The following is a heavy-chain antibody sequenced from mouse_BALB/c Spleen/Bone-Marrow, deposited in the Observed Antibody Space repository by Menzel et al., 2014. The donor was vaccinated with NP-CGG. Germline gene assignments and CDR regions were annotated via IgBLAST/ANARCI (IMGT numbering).Heavy chain of an antibody. V-gene: IGHV2-6-4*01. D-gene: IGHD2-1*01. CDR2: IWGGGST. Sequence: QVQLKQSGPGLVAPSQTLSITCTASGFSLSSYSVHWVRQPPGKGLEWLGMIWGGGSTDYNSALKSRLSISKDNSKSQVFLKMNSLQTDDTAMYYCARNPPYGNYEDYYAMDYWGQGTSVTVSS. J-gene: IGHJ4*01. CDR3: ARNPPYGNYEDYYAMDY. CDR1: GFSLSSYS.